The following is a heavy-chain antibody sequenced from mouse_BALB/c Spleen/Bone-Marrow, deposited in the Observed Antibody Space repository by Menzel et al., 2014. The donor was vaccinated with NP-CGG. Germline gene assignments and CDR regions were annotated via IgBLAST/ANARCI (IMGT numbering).Heavy chain of an antibody. J-gene: IGHJ4*01. D-gene: IGHD1-1*01. CDR3: DRYYYGNSYAMDD. V-gene: IGHV14-3*02. CDR2: IDPANGHT. CDR1: GFNIKDTY. Sequence: EVQLQQSGAELVKPGASVKLSCTASGFNIKDTYMHWVKQRPEQGLEWIGGIDPANGHTKYDPKFQGKATITADTSSNTAYLQLSSLTSEDTDVDFCDRYYYGNSYAMDDWGQGTSVTVSS.